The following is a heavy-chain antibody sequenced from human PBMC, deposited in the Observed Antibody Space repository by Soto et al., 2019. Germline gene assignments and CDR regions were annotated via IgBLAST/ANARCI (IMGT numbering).Heavy chain of an antibody. Sequence: GGSPKLSCAASGFTFSSYSMSWVRQAPGKGLEWVSAISGSGGSTYYADSVKGRFTISRDNSKNTLYLQMNSLRAEDTAVYYCAKDLDYDFWSGYSFDYWGQGTLVTVSS. J-gene: IGHJ4*02. V-gene: IGHV3-23*01. CDR2: ISGSGGST. CDR3: AKDLDYDFWSGYSFDY. D-gene: IGHD3-3*01. CDR1: GFTFSSYS.